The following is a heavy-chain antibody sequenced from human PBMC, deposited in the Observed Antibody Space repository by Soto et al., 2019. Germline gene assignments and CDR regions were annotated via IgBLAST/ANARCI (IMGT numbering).Heavy chain of an antibody. V-gene: IGHV1-69*13. CDR1: GGTFSSYA. CDR3: ARDRRSGSYYYYYGMDV. Sequence: SVKVSCKASGGTFSSYAISWVRQAPGQGLEWMGGIIPIFGTANYAQKFQGRVTITADESTSTAYMELSSLRSEDTAMYYCARDRRSGSYYYYYGMDVWGQGTTVTVSS. CDR2: IIPIFGTA. D-gene: IGHD1-26*01. J-gene: IGHJ6*02.